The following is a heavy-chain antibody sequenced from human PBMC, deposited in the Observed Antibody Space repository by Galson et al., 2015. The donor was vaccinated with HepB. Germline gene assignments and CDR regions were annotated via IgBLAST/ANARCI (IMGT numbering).Heavy chain of an antibody. CDR1: GFTFSSYG. CDR3: ARVRSNYVDY. D-gene: IGHD4-11*01. Sequence: SLRLSCAASGFTFSSYGMHWVRQAPGQGLEWVAVIWYDGSNKYYADSVKGRFTISRDNSKNTLYLQMNSLRAEDTAVYYCARVRSNYVDYRGQGTLVTVSS. CDR2: IWYDGSNK. J-gene: IGHJ4*02. V-gene: IGHV3-33*01.